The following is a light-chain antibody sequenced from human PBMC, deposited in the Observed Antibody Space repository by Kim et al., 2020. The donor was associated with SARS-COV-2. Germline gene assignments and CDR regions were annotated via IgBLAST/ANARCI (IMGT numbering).Light chain of an antibody. CDR3: QQYTNRLLT. CDR1: QSVRSN. J-gene: IGKJ4*01. CDR2: DAS. V-gene: IGKV3-15*01. Sequence: EIVMTQSPATLSVSPGERATLSCRAGQSVRSNLAWYQQKPGQAPWLLIYDASTRATGIPARFSGSGSGTEFTLTISSLQSEDFAVYYCQQYTNRLLTFGGGTKVDIK.